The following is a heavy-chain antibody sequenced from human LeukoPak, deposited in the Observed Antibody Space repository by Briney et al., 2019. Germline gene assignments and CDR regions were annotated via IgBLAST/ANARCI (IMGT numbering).Heavy chain of an antibody. D-gene: IGHD6-19*01. J-gene: IGHJ4*02. CDR2: ISDSGDRT. Sequence: GGSLRLSCAASGFTFSSYWMNWARQAPGKGLEWVSAISDSGDRTYYADSVKGRFTLSRDNSKNTLYLQMNSLRAEDTAVYYCAKDARRSSGWWFFDHWGQGTLVTVSS. CDR1: GFTFSSYW. V-gene: IGHV3-23*01. CDR3: AKDARRSSGWWFFDH.